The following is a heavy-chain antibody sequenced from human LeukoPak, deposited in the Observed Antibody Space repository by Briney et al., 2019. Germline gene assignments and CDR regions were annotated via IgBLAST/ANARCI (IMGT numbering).Heavy chain of an antibody. CDR1: GYTFTGYY. V-gene: IGHV1-2*02. Sequence: ASVKVSCKASGYTFTGYYMHWVRQAPGQGLEWMGWVNPNSGGTNYAQKFQGRVTMTTDTSTSTAYMELRSLRSDDTAVYYCARVSSSSWVLPPLPNDYWGQGTLVTVSS. CDR3: ARVSSSSWVLPPLPNDY. D-gene: IGHD6-13*01. J-gene: IGHJ4*02. CDR2: VNPNSGGT.